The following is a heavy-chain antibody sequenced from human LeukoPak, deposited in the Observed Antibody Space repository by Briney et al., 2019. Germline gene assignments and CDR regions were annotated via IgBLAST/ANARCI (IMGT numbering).Heavy chain of an antibody. CDR3: ATRSGDFWSGYEN. J-gene: IGHJ4*02. CDR1: GYSLSDLN. Sequence: ASVKVSCKVSGYSLSDLNIQWVRQAPGKGLECMGGFDPEQATTIYAQKFQGRLTMTEEASTDTAYMELSSLNSEDTAVYYCATRSGDFWSGYENWGQGTLVTLSS. D-gene: IGHD3-3*01. V-gene: IGHV1-24*01. CDR2: FDPEQATT.